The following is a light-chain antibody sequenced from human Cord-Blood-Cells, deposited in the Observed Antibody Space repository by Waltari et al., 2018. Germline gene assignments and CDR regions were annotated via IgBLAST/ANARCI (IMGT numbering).Light chain of an antibody. Sequence: DLQMTPSPSSLSASLGARVPITCQASQDIINYLNWYQQKPGKAPKPLIDDASNLETGVPSRFSGSGSGTDFTFTISSLQPEDIATYYCQQYDNLPFTFGPGTKVDIK. J-gene: IGKJ3*01. CDR2: DAS. CDR3: QQYDNLPFT. CDR1: QDIINY. V-gene: IGKV1-33*01.